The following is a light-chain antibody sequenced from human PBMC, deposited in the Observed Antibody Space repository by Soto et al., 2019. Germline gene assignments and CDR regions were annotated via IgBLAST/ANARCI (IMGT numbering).Light chain of an antibody. Sequence: DIQMTQSPSTLSASVGDRVTITCRASQSISSWLAWYQQKPGKAPKLLIYKASSLESGLPSRFSGSGSGTEFPITISSLQPDDLATYYCQQYNSYPTFGEGTKVEIK. CDR3: QQYNSYPT. V-gene: IGKV1-5*03. CDR2: KAS. J-gene: IGKJ1*01. CDR1: QSISSW.